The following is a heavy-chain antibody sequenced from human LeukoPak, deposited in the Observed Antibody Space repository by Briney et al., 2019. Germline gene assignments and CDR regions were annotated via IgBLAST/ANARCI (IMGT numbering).Heavy chain of an antibody. D-gene: IGHD3-10*01. V-gene: IGHV1-69*02. CDR3: ARTPPGYYGSGSYWSHYYYYGMDV. CDR2: IIPILGIA. J-gene: IGHJ6*02. Sequence: GASVKVSCKASGYSFSGYYMHWVRQAPGQGLEWMGRIIPILGIANYAQKFQGRVTITADKSTSTAYMELSSLRSEDTAVYYCARTPPGYYGSGSYWSHYYYYGMDVWGQGTTVTVSS. CDR1: GYSFSGYY.